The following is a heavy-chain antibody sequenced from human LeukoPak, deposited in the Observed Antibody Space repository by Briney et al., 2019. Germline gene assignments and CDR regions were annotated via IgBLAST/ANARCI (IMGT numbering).Heavy chain of an antibody. CDR3: AKSNGQWLANNWFDP. J-gene: IGHJ5*02. D-gene: IGHD6-19*01. CDR1: GFTFSSFA. V-gene: IGHV3-30*18. CDR2: ISYDGSNK. Sequence: GRSLRHSCAASGFTFSSFAMHWVRQAPGKGLEWVAVISYDGSNKYYADSVKGRFTSSRDNSKNTLYLQMNSLRAEDTAVYYCAKSNGQWLANNWFDPWGQGTLATVSS.